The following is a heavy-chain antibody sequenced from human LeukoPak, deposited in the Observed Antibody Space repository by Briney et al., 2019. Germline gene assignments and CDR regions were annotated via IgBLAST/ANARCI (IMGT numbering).Heavy chain of an antibody. J-gene: IGHJ5*02. CDR3: ARDKYSGSYSPFDP. CDR2: IIPILGIA. D-gene: IGHD1-26*01. Sequence: GASVKVSCKASGGTFSSYAISWVRQAPGQGLEWMGRIIPILGIANYAQKFQGRVTITADKSTSTAYMELSSLRSEDTAVYYCARDKYSGSYSPFDPWGQGTLVTVSS. V-gene: IGHV1-69*04. CDR1: GGTFSSYA.